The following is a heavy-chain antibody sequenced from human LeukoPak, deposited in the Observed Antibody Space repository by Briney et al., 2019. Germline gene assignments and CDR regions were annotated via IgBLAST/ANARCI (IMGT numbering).Heavy chain of an antibody. CDR2: INPSGST. J-gene: IGHJ6*03. D-gene: IGHD3-22*01. Sequence: PSETLSLTCAVYGGSFSGYHWTWIRQSPGKGLEWIGDINPSGSTYYNPSLKSRLTISVDTSKNQFSLKLRSVTAADAAVYYCARGRHDITMIVVVMTSVSYYLDVWGKGTTVTVS. CDR1: GGSFSGYH. CDR3: ARGRHDITMIVVVMTSVSYYLDV. V-gene: IGHV4-34*01.